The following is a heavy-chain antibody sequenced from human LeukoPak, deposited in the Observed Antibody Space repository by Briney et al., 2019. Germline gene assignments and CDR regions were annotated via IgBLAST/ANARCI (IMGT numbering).Heavy chain of an antibody. CDR2: ISTSSTAI. Sequence: GGSLRLSCVVSGFTFNIYSMNWVRQTPGKGLEWISYISTSSTAIYYADSVKGRFTISRDNAKNSVYLQMNSLRAEDTAVYYCARSAPRCYFDYWGQGTLVTVSS. V-gene: IGHV3-48*04. CDR1: GFTFNIYS. D-gene: IGHD6-6*01. CDR3: ARSAPRCYFDY. J-gene: IGHJ4*02.